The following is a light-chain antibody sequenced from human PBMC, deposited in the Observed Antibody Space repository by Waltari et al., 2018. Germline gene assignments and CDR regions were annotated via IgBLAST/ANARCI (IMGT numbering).Light chain of an antibody. CDR1: SLGTNY. V-gene: IGLV3-19*01. Sequence: SSDLTQDPVVSVALGQTVTITCQGDSLGTNYASSYQLKPGPAPVLGRYDKNNRPSGIPYRFSASYSQNTASLTITGAQAQDEADYYCNSRDISGAHWVFGGGTKLTVL. CDR2: DKN. CDR3: NSRDISGAHWV. J-gene: IGLJ3*02.